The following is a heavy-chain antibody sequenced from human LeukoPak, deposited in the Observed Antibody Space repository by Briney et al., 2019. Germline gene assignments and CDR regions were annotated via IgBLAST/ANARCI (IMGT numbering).Heavy chain of an antibody. D-gene: IGHD3-3*01. CDR1: GFTFSSFG. CDR3: ARGLGDFWSGYSPHHYYGMDV. V-gene: IGHV3-33*01. J-gene: IGHJ6*02. Sequence: PGRSLRLSCAVAGFTFSSFGMHWVRQAPGKGLVWVAVIWYDGSNEYYADSVKGRFTISRDNSKSTLYLQMNSLRGEDTAIYYCARGLGDFWSGYSPHHYYGMDVWGQGTTVTVSS. CDR2: IWYDGSNE.